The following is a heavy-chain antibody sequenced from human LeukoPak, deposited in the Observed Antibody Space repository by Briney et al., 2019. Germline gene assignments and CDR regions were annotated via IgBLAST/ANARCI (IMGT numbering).Heavy chain of an antibody. D-gene: IGHD3-10*01. CDR1: GFVFKTYA. V-gene: IGHV3-30-3*02. CDR2: ISYDGDNQ. J-gene: IGHJ4*02. CDR3: AKPRVRGVYYFDS. Sequence: GGSLRLSCVASGFVFKTYAMHWVRQAPGKGLEWVALISYDGDNQDYADSVKGRFTISRDNSKNTLDLQMNSLRPEGTAVYYCAKPRVRGVYYFDSWGPGTLVTVSS.